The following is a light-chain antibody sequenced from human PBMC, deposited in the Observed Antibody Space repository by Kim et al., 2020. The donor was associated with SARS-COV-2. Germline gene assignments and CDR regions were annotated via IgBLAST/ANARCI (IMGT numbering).Light chain of an antibody. Sequence: GQRVTISCSGSSSNVGRHFVNWYQHRPGTAPKVFIYNDNRRPSGVPDRFSGSRSGTSASLAISGLQSEDEADYYCATWDVTLNGWVFGGGTQLTVL. CDR2: NDN. V-gene: IGLV1-44*01. CDR3: ATWDVTLNGWV. J-gene: IGLJ3*02. CDR1: SSNVGRHF.